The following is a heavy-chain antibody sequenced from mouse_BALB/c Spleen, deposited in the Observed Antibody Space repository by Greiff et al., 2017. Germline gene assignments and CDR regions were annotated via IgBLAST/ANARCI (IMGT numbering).Heavy chain of an antibody. CDR2: INPGSGGT. D-gene: IGHD1-1*01. CDR3: ARDYYGSSFLFAY. Sequence: VQVLESGAELVRPGTSVKVSCKASGYAFTNYLIEWVKQRPGQGLEWIGVINPGSGGTNYNEKFKGKATLTADKSSSTAYMQLSSLTSDDSAVYFCARDYYGSSFLFAYWGQGTLVTVSA. J-gene: IGHJ3*01. V-gene: IGHV1-54*01. CDR1: GYAFTNYL.